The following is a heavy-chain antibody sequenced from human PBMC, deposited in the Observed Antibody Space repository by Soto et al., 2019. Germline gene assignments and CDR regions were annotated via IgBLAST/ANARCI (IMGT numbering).Heavy chain of an antibody. CDR3: ARWEWSSGGRWFDP. V-gene: IGHV4-4*02. J-gene: IGHJ5*02. Sequence: QVQLQESGPGLVKPSGTLSLTCTVSGGSISSSNWWSWVRQPPGKGLEWIGEIYHSGSTNYNPSLMSRVTLSVDTSKNQFSLKLSSVTAADTAVYYCARWEWSSGGRWFDPWGQGTLVTVSS. D-gene: IGHD6-19*01. CDR2: IYHSGST. CDR1: GGSISSSNW.